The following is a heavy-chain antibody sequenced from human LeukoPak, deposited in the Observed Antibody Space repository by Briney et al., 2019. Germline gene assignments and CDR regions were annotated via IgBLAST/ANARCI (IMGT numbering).Heavy chain of an antibody. CDR2: ISSSSSTI. Sequence: GGSLRLSCAASGFTFSSYSMNWVRQAPGKGLEWVSYISSSSSTIYYADSVKGRFTISRDNSKNTLYLQMNSLRAEDTAVYYCATAVTMVRGVIDYYYYYGMDVWGQGTTVTVSS. CDR3: ATAVTMVRGVIDYYYYYGMDV. D-gene: IGHD3-10*01. J-gene: IGHJ6*02. V-gene: IGHV3-48*01. CDR1: GFTFSSYS.